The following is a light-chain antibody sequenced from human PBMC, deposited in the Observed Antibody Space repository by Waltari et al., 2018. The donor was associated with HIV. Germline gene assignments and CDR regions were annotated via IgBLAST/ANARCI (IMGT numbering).Light chain of an antibody. V-gene: IGLV1-51*02. J-gene: IGLJ2*01. CDR2: ENN. CDR3: GTWDTSLSALV. Sequence: QSVLTQPPSVSAAPGQQVTIPCSGNSSNIGNNYVSCYQQSPGTAPKLLIFENNQRPSGSPDRFSGSKSGTSATLGISGLQTGDEADYYCGTWDTSLSALVFGGGTKLTVL. CDR1: SSNIGNNY.